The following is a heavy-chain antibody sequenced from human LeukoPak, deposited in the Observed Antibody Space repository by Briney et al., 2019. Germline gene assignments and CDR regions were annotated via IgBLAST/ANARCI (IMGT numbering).Heavy chain of an antibody. J-gene: IGHJ4*02. Sequence: PGGSLRLSCAASGFTFSSRAMTWVRQAPGKGLEWVSTINTSGDDTYYADSVKGRFTISRDNSKNTLFLQMNSLRAEDTAVYYCAKRYYYLDSWGQGTLVTVSS. CDR2: INTSGDDT. V-gene: IGHV3-23*01. CDR3: AKRYYYLDS. D-gene: IGHD3-9*01. CDR1: GFTFSSRA.